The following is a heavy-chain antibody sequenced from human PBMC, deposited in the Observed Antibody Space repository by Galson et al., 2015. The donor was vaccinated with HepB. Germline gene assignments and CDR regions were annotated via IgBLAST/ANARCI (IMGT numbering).Heavy chain of an antibody. CDR1: GSTFSSYG. V-gene: IGHV3-30*18. Sequence: SLRLSCAASGSTFSSYGMHWVRQAPGKGLEWVAVISYDGSNKYYADSVKGRFTISRDNSKNTLYLQMNSLRAEDTAVYYCAKDPPSITIFGVVITSYYYYGMDVWGQGTTVTVSS. J-gene: IGHJ6*02. CDR3: AKDPPSITIFGVVITSYYYYGMDV. D-gene: IGHD3-3*01. CDR2: ISYDGSNK.